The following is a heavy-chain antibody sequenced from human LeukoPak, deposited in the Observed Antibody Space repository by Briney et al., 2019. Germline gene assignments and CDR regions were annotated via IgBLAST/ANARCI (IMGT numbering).Heavy chain of an antibody. CDR1: GYRFTNYW. J-gene: IGHJ4*02. V-gene: IGHV5-51*01. CDR3: ARQYCTSTTCYHREFDF. Sequence: GESLKISCKGSGYRFTNYWIAWVRPMPGKGLECMGIIYPGDSNTKCSPSFQGLVTISADKSISTAYLQWSSLKASDTSIYYCARQYCTSTTCYHREFDFWGQGTLVTVSS. D-gene: IGHD2-2*01. CDR2: IYPGDSNT.